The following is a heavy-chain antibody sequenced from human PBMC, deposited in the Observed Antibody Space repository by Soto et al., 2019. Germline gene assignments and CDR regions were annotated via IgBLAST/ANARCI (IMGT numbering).Heavy chain of an antibody. V-gene: IGHV4-34*01. Sequence: SETLSLTCAVYGGSFSGYYWSWIRQPPGKGLEWIGEINHSGSTNYNPSLKSRVTISVDTSKNQFSLKLSSVTAADTAVYYCARGKPAANYYYYYYMDVWGKGTTVTVSS. CDR2: INHSGST. D-gene: IGHD6-25*01. CDR3: ARGKPAANYYYYYYMDV. CDR1: GGSFSGYY. J-gene: IGHJ6*03.